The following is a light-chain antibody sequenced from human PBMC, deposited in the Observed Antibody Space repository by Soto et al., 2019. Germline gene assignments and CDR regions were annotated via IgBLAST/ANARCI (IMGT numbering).Light chain of an antibody. CDR3: QQYRSSPLT. Sequence: EIVLTQSPGTLSLSPGERATLSCRASQTVRSSYLAWYQQKPGQAPRLLIYDASSRATGIPDRFSGSGSGTGFTLTISRLEPEDFAVYYWQQYRSSPLTFGGGTKVEIK. V-gene: IGKV3-20*01. CDR2: DAS. CDR1: QTVRSSY. J-gene: IGKJ4*01.